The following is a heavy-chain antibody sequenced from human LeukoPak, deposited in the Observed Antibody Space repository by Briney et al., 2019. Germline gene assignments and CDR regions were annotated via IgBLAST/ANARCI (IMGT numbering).Heavy chain of an antibody. Sequence: SETLSLTCTVSGGSISSYYWSWIRQPAGKGLEWIGRIYTSGSTNYSPSLKSRVTISVDKSKNQFSLKLSSVTAADTAVYYCARVGTAVAAGAVYYYMDVWGKGTTVTVSS. J-gene: IGHJ6*03. V-gene: IGHV4-4*07. D-gene: IGHD6-19*01. CDR2: IYTSGST. CDR1: GGSISSYY. CDR3: ARVGTAVAAGAVYYYMDV.